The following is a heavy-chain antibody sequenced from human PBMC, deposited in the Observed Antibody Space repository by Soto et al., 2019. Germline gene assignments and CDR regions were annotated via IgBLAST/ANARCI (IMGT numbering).Heavy chain of an antibody. J-gene: IGHJ5*02. Sequence: QVQLVESGGGVVQPGRSLRLSCAASGFTFSSYGMHWVRQAPGKGLEWVAVIWYDGSNKYYADSVKGRFTISRDNSKNPLYMQVDSLRADDTAVYYCARSGEWLRLGWFDPWGQGTLVTVSS. CDR3: ARSGEWLRLGWFDP. D-gene: IGHD6-19*01. V-gene: IGHV3-33*01. CDR1: GFTFSSYG. CDR2: IWYDGSNK.